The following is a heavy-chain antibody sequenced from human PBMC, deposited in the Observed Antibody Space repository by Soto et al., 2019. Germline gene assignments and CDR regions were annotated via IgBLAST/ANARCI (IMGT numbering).Heavy chain of an antibody. D-gene: IGHD6-25*01. J-gene: IGHJ5*02. CDR3: AKEGGKDGYFGPWFDP. Sequence: SVKVSCKASGGTFSNYAITWVRQAPGQGLEWLGRIIPIFGSANFAQKFQGRVTLTADESTTTVYMELSSLRSDDTAVYYCAKEGGKDGYFGPWFDPGAKGTRVTVSS. V-gene: IGHV1-69*13. CDR2: IIPIFGSA. CDR1: GGTFSNYA.